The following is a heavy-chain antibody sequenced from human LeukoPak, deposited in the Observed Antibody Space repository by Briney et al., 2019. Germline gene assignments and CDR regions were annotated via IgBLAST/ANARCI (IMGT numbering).Heavy chain of an antibody. Sequence: GGSLRLSCAASGFTFSTYSMNWVRQAPGKGLEWVSSIGSSSSYIYYADSVKGRFTISRDNAKNSLYLQMNSLRIEDTAVYYCARDYDQYYYDSGKFGYWGQGTLVTVSS. CDR1: GFTFSTYS. J-gene: IGHJ4*02. V-gene: IGHV3-21*01. CDR2: IGSSSSYI. CDR3: ARDYDQYYYDSGKFGY. D-gene: IGHD3-22*01.